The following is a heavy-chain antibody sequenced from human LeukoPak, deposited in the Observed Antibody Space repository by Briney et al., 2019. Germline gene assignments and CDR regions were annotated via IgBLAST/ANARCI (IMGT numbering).Heavy chain of an antibody. V-gene: IGHV1-69*04. D-gene: IGHD6-19*01. Sequence: PSVKVCCKASGGTFSSYAISWVRQAPGQGLEWTGRIIPILGIANYAQKFQGRVTITADKSTSTAYMELSSLRSEDTAVYYCARDPISIAVAGNYWGQGTLVTVSS. CDR3: ARDPISIAVAGNY. J-gene: IGHJ4*02. CDR1: GGTFSSYA. CDR2: IIPILGIA.